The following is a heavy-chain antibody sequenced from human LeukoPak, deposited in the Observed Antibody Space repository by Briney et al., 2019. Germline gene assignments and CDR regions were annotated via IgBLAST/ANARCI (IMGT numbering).Heavy chain of an antibody. CDR3: ARLPRDPIAAAGHYYYGMDV. V-gene: IGHV4-4*07. Sequence: SETLSLTCTVSGGSISSYYWSWIRQPAGKGLEWIGRIYTSGSTNYNPSLKSRVTMSVDTSKNQFSLKLSSVTAADTAVYYCARLPRDPIAAAGHYYYGMDVWGQGTTVTVSS. CDR1: GGSISSYY. D-gene: IGHD6-13*01. CDR2: IYTSGST. J-gene: IGHJ6*02.